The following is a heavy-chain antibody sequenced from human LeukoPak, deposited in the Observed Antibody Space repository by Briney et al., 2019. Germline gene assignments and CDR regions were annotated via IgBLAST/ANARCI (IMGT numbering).Heavy chain of an antibody. CDR3: ARLPWFGEPYYFDY. J-gene: IGHJ4*02. CDR2: IYYSGST. CDR1: GGSISSYY. V-gene: IGHV4-39*01. Sequence: SPSETMSLTCTISGGSISSYYWGWIRQPPGKGLEWIGSIYYSGSTYYNPSLKSRVTISADTSKNQFSLKLSSVTAADTAVLYCARLPWFGEPYYFDYWGQGTLVTVSS. D-gene: IGHD3-10*01.